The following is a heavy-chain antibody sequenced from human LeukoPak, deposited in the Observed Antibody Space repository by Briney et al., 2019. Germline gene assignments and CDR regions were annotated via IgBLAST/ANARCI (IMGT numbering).Heavy chain of an antibody. CDR1: GFIIDTYN. J-gene: IGHJ4*02. CDR3: APEGYDTSGCPYYFQY. D-gene: IGHD3-22*01. V-gene: IGHV3-21*01. Sequence: GGSLRLSCAASGFIIDTYNMQWVRQAPGKGLEWVSSITSGFSNIDYEDSVKGRFTISRDNAKNSLYLQMNSLRDADSAVYSCAPEGYDTSGCPYYFQYWGQGDLVTVSS. CDR2: ITSGFSNI.